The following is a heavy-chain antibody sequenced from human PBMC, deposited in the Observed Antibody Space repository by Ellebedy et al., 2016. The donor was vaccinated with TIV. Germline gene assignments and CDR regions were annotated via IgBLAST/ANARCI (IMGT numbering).Heavy chain of an antibody. CDR3: AKGALWFGEIDAFDV. J-gene: IGHJ3*01. CDR2: ISGGVTST. Sequence: GESLKISXAASGFTFSSYAMSWVRQAPGKGLEWVSAISGGVTSTYSADSVKGRFTISRDNSKNTLYLHMSSLRVEDTAVYYCAKGALWFGEIDAFDVWGQGTMVTVSS. D-gene: IGHD3-10*01. CDR1: GFTFSSYA. V-gene: IGHV3-23*01.